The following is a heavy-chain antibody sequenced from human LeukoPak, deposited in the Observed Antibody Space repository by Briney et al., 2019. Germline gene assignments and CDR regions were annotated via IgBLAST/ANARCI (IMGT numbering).Heavy chain of an antibody. J-gene: IGHJ4*02. CDR1: GGTFSIYA. Sequence: SVNVSCKASGGTFSIYAISWVRQARGQGLEWMGGIIPIFGTANYAQKFQGRGTITADKSTSTAYMELSSLRSEDTAVYYCASERGGVTHFDYWGQGTLVTVSS. CDR3: ASERGGVTHFDY. V-gene: IGHV1-69*06. D-gene: IGHD3-10*01. CDR2: IIPIFGTA.